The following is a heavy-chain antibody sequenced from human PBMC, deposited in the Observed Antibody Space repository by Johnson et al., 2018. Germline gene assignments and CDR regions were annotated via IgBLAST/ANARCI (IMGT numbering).Heavy chain of an antibody. CDR3: AKDLDSSGYYYAAYFQH. J-gene: IGHJ1*01. CDR2: ISGSGGST. V-gene: IGHV3-23*04. D-gene: IGHD3-22*01. Sequence: EVQLVESGGGVVQPGRSLRLSCAASGFTFSSYAMSWVRQAPGKGLEWVSAISGSGGSTYYADSVKGRFTISRDNSKNTLYLQMNSLRAEDTAVYYCAKDLDSSGYYYAAYFQHWGQGTLVTVSS. CDR1: GFTFSSYA.